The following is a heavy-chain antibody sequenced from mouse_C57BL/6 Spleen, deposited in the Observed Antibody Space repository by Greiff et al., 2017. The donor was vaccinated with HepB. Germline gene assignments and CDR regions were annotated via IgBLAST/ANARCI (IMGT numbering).Heavy chain of an antibody. V-gene: IGHV5-4*01. Sequence: EVQGVESGGGLVKPGGSLKLSCAASGFTFSSYAMSWVRQTPEKRLEWVATISDGGSYTYYPDNVKGRFTISRDNAKNNLYLQMSNLKSEDTAMYYCARDGYAMDYWGQGTSVTVSS. CDR1: GFTFSSYA. J-gene: IGHJ4*01. CDR3: ARDGYAMDY. CDR2: ISDGGSYT.